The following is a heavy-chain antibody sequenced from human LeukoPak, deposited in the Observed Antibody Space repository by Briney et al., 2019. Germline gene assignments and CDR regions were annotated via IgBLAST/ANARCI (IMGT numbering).Heavy chain of an antibody. V-gene: IGHV4-59*01. CDR2: IYYSGST. D-gene: IGHD6-13*01. J-gene: IGHJ6*02. CDR1: GVSISRYY. Sequence: SETLSLTCTVSGVSISRYYWSWIRQPPGKGLEWIGYIYYSGSTNYNPSLKTRVTISVDTSKNQFSLKLSSVTAADTAVYYCARDGGIAAADHYYYYGMDVWGQGTTVTVSS. CDR3: ARDGGIAAADHYYYYGMDV.